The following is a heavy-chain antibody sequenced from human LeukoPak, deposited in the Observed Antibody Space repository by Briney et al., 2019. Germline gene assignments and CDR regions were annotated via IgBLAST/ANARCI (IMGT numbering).Heavy chain of an antibody. CDR3: ARDRGAYYYYCMDV. Sequence: SETLSLTCAVYGGSFSGYYWSWIRQPPGKGLEWIGRIYSSGSTNYNPSLKSRVTMSVDTSKNQFSLKLSSVTAADTAVYYCARDRGAYYYYCMDVWGQGTTVTVSS. CDR2: IYSSGST. V-gene: IGHV4-4*07. J-gene: IGHJ6*02. D-gene: IGHD3-10*01. CDR1: GGSFSGYY.